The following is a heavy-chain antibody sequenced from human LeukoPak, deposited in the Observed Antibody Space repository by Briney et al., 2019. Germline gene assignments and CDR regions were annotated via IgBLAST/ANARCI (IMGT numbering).Heavy chain of an antibody. D-gene: IGHD3-3*01. J-gene: IGHJ4*02. CDR1: GGSISSYY. Sequence: PSETLSLTCTVSGGSISSYYWSWIRQPPGKGLEWIGYIYYGGSTNYNPSLKRRVTISVDTSKNQFSLKLSSVTAADTAVYYCARDLYDFGPLGYWGQGTLVTVSS. CDR2: IYYGGST. CDR3: ARDLYDFGPLGY. V-gene: IGHV4-59*01.